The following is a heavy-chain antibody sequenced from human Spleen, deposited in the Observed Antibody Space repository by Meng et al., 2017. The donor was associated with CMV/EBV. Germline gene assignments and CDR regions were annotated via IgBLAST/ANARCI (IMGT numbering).Heavy chain of an antibody. CDR1: GFSFSSYG. D-gene: IGHD3-3*01. J-gene: IGHJ4*02. CDR2: IWYDGTNK. CDR3: AKAHYDFWSAGEVDY. Sequence: SGFSFSSYGMHWVRQATGKGLEWVAVIWYDGTNKYYGDSVKGRFTVSRDNSKNTVYLQMNNLRGEDTAVYYCAKAHYDFWSAGEVDYWGQGTLVTVSS. V-gene: IGHV3-33*06.